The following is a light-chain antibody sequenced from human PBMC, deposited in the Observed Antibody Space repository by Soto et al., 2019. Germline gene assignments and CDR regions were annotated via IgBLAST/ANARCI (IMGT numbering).Light chain of an antibody. CDR3: QQYGTSPRT. V-gene: IGKV3-20*01. Sequence: EIVLTQSPGTVSLSPGERATLSCRASQSFSSSYLAWYQQKPGQAPRLLIYETSSRATGIPDRFSGSGSQTDFTLTISRLEPEDFAVYYCQQYGTSPRTFGQGTKVDIK. CDR2: ETS. J-gene: IGKJ1*01. CDR1: QSFSSSY.